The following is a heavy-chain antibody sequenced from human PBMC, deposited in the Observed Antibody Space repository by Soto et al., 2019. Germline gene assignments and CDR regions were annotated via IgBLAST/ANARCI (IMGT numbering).Heavy chain of an antibody. J-gene: IGHJ4*02. CDR3: ARGYYGSGSYYFDY. CDR2: ISAKNGNT. CDR1: GYTFTSYD. D-gene: IGHD3-10*01. Sequence: QVQLVQSGAEVKKPGASVKVSCKASGYTFTSYDITWVRQAPGQGREWMGRISAKNGNTNYAQKFQGLVTMTRDTSISTADMELSRLRSDDTAVYYCARGYYGSGSYYFDYWGQGTLVTVSS. V-gene: IGHV1-18*01.